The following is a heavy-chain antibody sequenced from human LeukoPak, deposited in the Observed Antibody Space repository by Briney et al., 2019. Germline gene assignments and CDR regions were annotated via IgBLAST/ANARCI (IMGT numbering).Heavy chain of an antibody. CDR2: IYTGGNT. J-gene: IGHJ4*02. CDR1: GGSISSYY. Sequence: PSETLSLTCTVSGGSISSYYWSWIRQPPGKGLEWVSVIYTGGNTYYADSVKGRFTISRDNSKNTLYLQMNSLRAEDTALYYCASGQVFTSGGFDYWGQGTLVTVSS. CDR3: ASGQVFTSGGFDY. V-gene: IGHV3-53*01. D-gene: IGHD6-19*01.